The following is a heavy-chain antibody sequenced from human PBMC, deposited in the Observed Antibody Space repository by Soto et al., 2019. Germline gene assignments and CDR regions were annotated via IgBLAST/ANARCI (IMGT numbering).Heavy chain of an antibody. D-gene: IGHD6-19*01. CDR2: IYSIGNT. Sequence: PSETLSLTCTVSGASITLTSYHWGWIRQPPGKGLEWIGSIYSIGNTYYNPSLKSGVTISADTSKNQFSLNLISVTAADTAVYYCRRSSRYSTDVWGQGITVTVSS. V-gene: IGHV4-39*01. CDR3: RRSSRYSTDV. CDR1: GASITLTSYH. J-gene: IGHJ6*02.